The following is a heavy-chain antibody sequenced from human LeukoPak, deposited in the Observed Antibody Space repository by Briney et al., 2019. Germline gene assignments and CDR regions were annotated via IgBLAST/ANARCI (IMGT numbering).Heavy chain of an antibody. CDR1: GFTFTSYW. J-gene: IGHJ4*02. D-gene: IGHD2/OR15-2a*01. V-gene: IGHV3-7*03. Sequence: GSLRLSCAASGFTFTSYWMSWVRQAPGKGLEWVAHIKQDGSEKYYVDSVKGRFTISRDNAKNSLYLQMNSLRAEDTALYYCAKSPGDPGTTGPPYYFDYWGQGTLVTVSS. CDR2: IKQDGSEK. CDR3: AKSPGDPGTTGPPYYFDY.